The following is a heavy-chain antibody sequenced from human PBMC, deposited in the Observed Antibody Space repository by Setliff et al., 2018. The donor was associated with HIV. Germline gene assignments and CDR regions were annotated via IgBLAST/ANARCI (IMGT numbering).Heavy chain of an antibody. CDR1: GGSISSGSYY. V-gene: IGHV4-61*02. CDR3: AREDYYYYGMDV. CDR2: IYTSGST. J-gene: IGHJ6*02. Sequence: SETLSLTCTVSGGSISSGSYYWNWIRQPAGKGLEWIGRIYTSGSTNYNPSLKSRVTISVDTSKNQLSLKLSSVTAADTAVYYCAREDYYYYGMDVWGQGTTVTVSS.